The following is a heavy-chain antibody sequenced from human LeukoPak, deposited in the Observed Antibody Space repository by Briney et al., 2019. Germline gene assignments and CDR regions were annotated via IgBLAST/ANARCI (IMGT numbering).Heavy chain of an antibody. CDR1: GGTFSSYA. CDR3: ARARSSSWYTGYYYYYYMDV. V-gene: IGHV7-4-1*02. Sequence: ASVKVSCKASGGTFSSYAISWVRQAPGQGLEWMGWTNTNTGNPTYAQGFTGRFVFSLDTSVSTAYLQISSLKAEDTAVYYCARARSSSWYTGYYYYYYMDVWGKGTTVTVSS. D-gene: IGHD6-13*01. CDR2: TNTNTGNP. J-gene: IGHJ6*03.